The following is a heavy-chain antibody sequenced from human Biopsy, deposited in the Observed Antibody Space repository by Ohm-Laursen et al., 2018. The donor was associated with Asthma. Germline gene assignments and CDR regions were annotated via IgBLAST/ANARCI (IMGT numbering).Heavy chain of an antibody. CDR1: GGSISGFY. Sequence: TLSLTCTVSGGSISGFYWSWIRQPPGKGLEWIGEINHSGSTNYNPSLKSRVTISVDTSKNQFSLKLSSVTAADTAVYYCARSAKTIFGVVMGSYYYGMDVWGQGTTVTVSS. CDR3: ARSAKTIFGVVMGSYYYGMDV. J-gene: IGHJ6*02. D-gene: IGHD3-3*01. CDR2: INHSGST. V-gene: IGHV4-34*01.